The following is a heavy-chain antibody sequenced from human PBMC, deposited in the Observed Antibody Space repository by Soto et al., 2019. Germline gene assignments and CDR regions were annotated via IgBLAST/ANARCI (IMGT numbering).Heavy chain of an antibody. CDR2: SIPIFGSA. V-gene: IGHV1-69*01. CDR1: GGTFSSYA. CDR3: ARDFKRYYDSSGYGYYYYGMDV. J-gene: IGHJ6*02. D-gene: IGHD3-22*01. Sequence: QVKLVQSGAEVKKPGSSVKVSCKASGGTFSSYAISWVRQAPGKGLEWMGGSIPIFGSANYAQKFQGRVTITADESTSTAYMDLSSLRSEDTDVYYCARDFKRYYDSSGYGYYYYGMDVWGQGTKVSVSS.